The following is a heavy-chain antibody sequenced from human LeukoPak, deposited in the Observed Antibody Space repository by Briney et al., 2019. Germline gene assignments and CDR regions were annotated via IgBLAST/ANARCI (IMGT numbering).Heavy chain of an antibody. J-gene: IGHJ4*02. CDR3: ARGTAAGNLPDY. V-gene: IGHV3-23*01. CDR1: GFTFSSYA. CDR2: ISGSGGST. Sequence: GGSLRLSCAASGFTFSSYAMGWVRQAPGKGLEWVSAISGSGGSTYYADSVKGRFTISRDNSKNTLYLQMNSLRAEDTAVYYCARGTAAGNLPDYWGQGTLVTVSS. D-gene: IGHD6-13*01.